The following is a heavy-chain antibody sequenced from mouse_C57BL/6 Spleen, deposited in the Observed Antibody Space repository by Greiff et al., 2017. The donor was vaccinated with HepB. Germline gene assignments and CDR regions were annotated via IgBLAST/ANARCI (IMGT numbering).Heavy chain of an antibody. CDR3: ARGGNWGPAWFAY. CDR2: IFPGSGST. D-gene: IGHD4-1*01. J-gene: IGHJ3*01. CDR1: GYSFTDYN. Sequence: VQLQQSGPELVKPGASVKISCKASGYSFTDYNMNWVKQRPGQGLEWIGWIFPGSGSTYYNEKFKGKATLTVDKSSSTAYMLLSSLTSEDSAVYFCARGGNWGPAWFAYWGQGTLVTVSA. V-gene: IGHV1-75*01.